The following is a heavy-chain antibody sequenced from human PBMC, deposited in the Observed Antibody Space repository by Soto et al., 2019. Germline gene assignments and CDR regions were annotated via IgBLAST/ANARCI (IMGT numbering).Heavy chain of an antibody. D-gene: IGHD4-17*01. Sequence: GGSLRLSCAASGFTFSSYGMHWVRQAPGKGLERVAVIWYDGSNKYYADSVKGRFTIPRDNSKNTLYLQMNSLRAEDTAVYYCARDGTTVVTGPAYWGQGTLVTVSS. CDR1: GFTFSSYG. CDR2: IWYDGSNK. J-gene: IGHJ4*02. CDR3: ARDGTTVVTGPAY. V-gene: IGHV3-33*01.